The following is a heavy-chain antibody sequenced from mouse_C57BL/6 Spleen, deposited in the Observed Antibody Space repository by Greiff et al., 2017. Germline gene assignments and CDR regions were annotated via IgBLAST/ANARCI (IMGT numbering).Heavy chain of an antibody. V-gene: IGHV1-64*01. Sequence: QVQLQQPGAELVKPGASVKLSCKASGYTFTSYWMHWVKQRPGQGLEWIGMIHPNSGSTNYNEKFKSKATLTVDKSSSTAYMQLSSLTSEDSAVYYCARSWELRGFAYWGQGTLVTVSA. J-gene: IGHJ3*01. CDR1: GYTFTSYW. CDR2: IHPNSGST. D-gene: IGHD2-1*01. CDR3: ARSWELRGFAY.